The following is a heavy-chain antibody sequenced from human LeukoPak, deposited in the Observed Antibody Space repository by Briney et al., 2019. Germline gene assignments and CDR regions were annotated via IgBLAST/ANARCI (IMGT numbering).Heavy chain of an antibody. V-gene: IGHV3-11*04. D-gene: IGHD6-19*01. CDR1: GFTFSDYY. Sequence: GGSLRLSCAASGFTFSDYYMSWIRQAPGKGLEWVSYISSSGSTIYYADSVKGRFTISRDNAKNSLYLQMNSLRAEDTAVYYCARDTTAVAGIYYFDYWGQGTLVTVSS. CDR2: ISSSGSTI. J-gene: IGHJ4*02. CDR3: ARDTTAVAGIYYFDY.